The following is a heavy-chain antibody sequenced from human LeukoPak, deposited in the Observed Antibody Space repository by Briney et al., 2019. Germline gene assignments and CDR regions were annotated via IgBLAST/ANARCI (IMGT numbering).Heavy chain of an antibody. D-gene: IGHD3-22*01. CDR2: IHYSGST. Sequence: SRTLSLTCTVSGGSISSGGYYWSWIRQHPGKGLEWIGYIHYSGSTYYNPSLKSRVTISVDTSKNQFSLKLSSVTTADTAVYYCAREPANLYDSSGYYFDYWGQGTLVTVSS. CDR1: GGSISSGGYY. J-gene: IGHJ4*02. V-gene: IGHV4-31*03. CDR3: AREPANLYDSSGYYFDY.